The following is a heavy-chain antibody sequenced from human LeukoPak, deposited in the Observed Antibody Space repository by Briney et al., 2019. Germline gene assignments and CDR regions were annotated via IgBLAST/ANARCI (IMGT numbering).Heavy chain of an antibody. V-gene: IGHV3-23*01. CDR1: GFTFSSYA. Sequence: PGGSLRLPCAASGFTFSSYAMSWVRHAPGEGLEWVSAISGSGGSTYYADSVKGRFTISRDNSKNTLYLQMNSLRAEDTAVYYCAKGVVGAISFDYWGQGTLVTVSS. D-gene: IGHD1-26*01. CDR2: ISGSGGST. J-gene: IGHJ4*02. CDR3: AKGVVGAISFDY.